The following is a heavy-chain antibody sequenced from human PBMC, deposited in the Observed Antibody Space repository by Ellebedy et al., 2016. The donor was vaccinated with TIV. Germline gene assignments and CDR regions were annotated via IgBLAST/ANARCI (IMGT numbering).Heavy chain of an antibody. Sequence: SETLSLTCTVSGGSISSGGYYWSWIRQHPGKGLEWIGYIYYSGSTYYNPSLKSGVTISVDTSKNQFSLKLSSVTAADTAVYYCARGPTTSPVSSHWGQGTLVTVSS. CDR3: ARGPTTSPVSSH. D-gene: IGHD1/OR15-1a*01. CDR1: GGSISSGGYY. CDR2: IYYSGST. V-gene: IGHV4-31*03. J-gene: IGHJ4*02.